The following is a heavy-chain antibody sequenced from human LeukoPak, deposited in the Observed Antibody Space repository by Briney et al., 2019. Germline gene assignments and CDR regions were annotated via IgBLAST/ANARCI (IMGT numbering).Heavy chain of an antibody. Sequence: PGGSLRLSCAASGFTFSSYSMNWVRQAPGKGLEWVSYISSSSSTIYYADPVKGRFTISRDNAKNSLYLQMNSLRAEDTAGYYCARIKDSSGYYYDYWGQGTLVTVSS. V-gene: IGHV3-48*01. D-gene: IGHD3-22*01. CDR2: ISSSSSTI. CDR1: GFTFSSYS. J-gene: IGHJ4*02. CDR3: ARIKDSSGYYYDY.